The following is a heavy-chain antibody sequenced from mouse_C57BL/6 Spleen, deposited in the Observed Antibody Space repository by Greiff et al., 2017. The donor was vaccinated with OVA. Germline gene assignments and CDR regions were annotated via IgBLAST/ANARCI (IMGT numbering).Heavy chain of an antibody. CDR1: GYSITSGYY. Sequence: EESGPGLVKPSQSLSLTCSVTGYSITSGYYWNWIRQFPGNKLEWMGYISYDGSNNYNPSLKNRISITRDTSKNQFFLKLNSVTTEDTATYYCARAAGSSLFDYWGQGTTLTVSS. V-gene: IGHV3-6*01. D-gene: IGHD1-1*01. CDR2: ISYDGSN. CDR3: ARAAGSSLFDY. J-gene: IGHJ2*01.